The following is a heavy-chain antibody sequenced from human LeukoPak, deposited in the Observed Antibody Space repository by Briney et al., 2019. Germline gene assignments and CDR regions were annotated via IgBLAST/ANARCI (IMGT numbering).Heavy chain of an antibody. CDR1: GFTFSSYG. CDR3: ARDQVGAAGW. CDR2: ISYDGSNK. V-gene: IGHV3-30*03. J-gene: IGHJ4*02. Sequence: GGSLRLSCAASGFTFSSYGMHWVRQAPGKGLEWVAVISYDGSNKYYADSVKGRFTISRDNAKNSLYLQMNSLRAEDTAVYYCARDQVGAAGWWGQGTLVTVSS. D-gene: IGHD1-26*01.